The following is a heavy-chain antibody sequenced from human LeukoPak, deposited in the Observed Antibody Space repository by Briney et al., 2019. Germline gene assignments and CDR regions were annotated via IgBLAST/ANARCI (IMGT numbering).Heavy chain of an antibody. CDR2: ISGTGGRT. V-gene: IGHV3-23*01. D-gene: IGHD6-13*01. CDR3: AKDFIATAGTTLGLAY. CDR1: GFTFSNYA. Sequence: GGSLRLSCAASGFTFSNYALSWVRQAPGKGLDWVSAISGTGGRTYYADSVKGRFTISRDNSKDTLYLQMNSLRAEDTAVYYCAKDFIATAGTTLGLAYWGRGTLVTASS. J-gene: IGHJ4*02.